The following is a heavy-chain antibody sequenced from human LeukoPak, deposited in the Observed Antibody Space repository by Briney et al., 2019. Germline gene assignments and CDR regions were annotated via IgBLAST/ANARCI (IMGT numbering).Heavy chain of an antibody. Sequence: GRSLRLSCAASGFTFSSYGMHWVRQAPGKGLEWVAVISYDGSNKYYADSVKGRFTISRDNSKNTLYLQMNSLRAEDTAVYYCAKDQHYDFWSGYYSGFDYWGQGTLVTVSS. V-gene: IGHV3-30*18. CDR3: AKDQHYDFWSGYYSGFDY. CDR2: ISYDGSNK. CDR1: GFTFSSYG. J-gene: IGHJ4*02. D-gene: IGHD3-3*01.